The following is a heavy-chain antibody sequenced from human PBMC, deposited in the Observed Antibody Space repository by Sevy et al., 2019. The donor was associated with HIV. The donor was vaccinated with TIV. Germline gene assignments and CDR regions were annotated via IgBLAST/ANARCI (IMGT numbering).Heavy chain of an antibody. V-gene: IGHV4-39*01. CDR3: ARSMEQQLDAFDI. CDR2: IYSYGET. J-gene: IGHJ3*02. Sequence: ETLSLTCTVSGASIRDSSYYWAWIRQPPGKGLEWIGNIYSYGETYYNSSLKSRVTISVDTSKNQFSLSLTSVTAADTAIYFCARSMEQQLDAFDIWGQGTMVIVSS. D-gene: IGHD6-13*01. CDR1: GASIRDSSYY.